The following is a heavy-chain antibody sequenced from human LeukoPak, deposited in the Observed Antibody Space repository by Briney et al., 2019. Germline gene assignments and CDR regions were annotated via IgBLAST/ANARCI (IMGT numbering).Heavy chain of an antibody. CDR1: GYTFTSYG. CDR2: ISAYNGNT. V-gene: IGHV1-18*01. Sequence: ASVKVSCKASGYTFTSYGISWVRQAPGQGLEWMGWISAYNGNTNYAQKLQGRVTMTTDTSTSTAYMELRSLRPYDTAVYYCARTHYYDSRDAFDIWGQGTMVTVSS. CDR3: ARTHYYDSRDAFDI. J-gene: IGHJ3*02. D-gene: IGHD3-22*01.